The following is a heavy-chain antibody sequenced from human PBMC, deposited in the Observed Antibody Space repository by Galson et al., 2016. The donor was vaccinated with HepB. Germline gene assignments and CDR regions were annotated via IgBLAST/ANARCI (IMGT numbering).Heavy chain of an antibody. D-gene: IGHD6-19*01. CDR3: ARVTSAWYDAFDI. J-gene: IGHJ3*02. V-gene: IGHV3-11*06. Sequence: SLRLSCAASGFTFSDSYMSWIRQAPGKGLEWVSYISSSSDYTNYADSVKGRFTIYRDNTKNSLYLQMNSLRADDTAVYYCARVTSAWYDAFDIWGQGTMVTVSS. CDR1: GFTFSDSY. CDR2: ISSSSDYT.